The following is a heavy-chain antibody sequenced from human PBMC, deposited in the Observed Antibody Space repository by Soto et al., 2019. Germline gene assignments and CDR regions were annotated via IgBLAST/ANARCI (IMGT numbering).Heavy chain of an antibody. CDR1: GDSISGGPYF. CDR2: IYYSGST. V-gene: IGHV4-39*01. CDR3: ARRVSGYYGMDV. Sequence: SETRSLSCTGSGDSISGGPYFWCWVRQPQGRGLEWIGSIYYSGSTYYNPSLKSRVTISVDTSKNQFSLKLSSVTAADTAVYYCARRVSGYYGMDVWGQGTTVT. J-gene: IGHJ6*02.